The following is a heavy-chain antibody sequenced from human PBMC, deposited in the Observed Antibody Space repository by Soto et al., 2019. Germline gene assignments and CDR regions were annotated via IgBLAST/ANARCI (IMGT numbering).Heavy chain of an antibody. D-gene: IGHD4-17*01. CDR3: ARVPGHGDSPDY. CDR2: ISGFNGYT. J-gene: IGHJ4*02. Sequence: ASVKVSCKTSGYIFSDYGVTWVRQAPGQGLEWMGWISGFNGYTKYQQKFQGRVTMTTDKYTATTHMELRSLQSDDTAVYYCARVPGHGDSPDYWGQGTQVTVSS. V-gene: IGHV1-18*01. CDR1: GYIFSDYG.